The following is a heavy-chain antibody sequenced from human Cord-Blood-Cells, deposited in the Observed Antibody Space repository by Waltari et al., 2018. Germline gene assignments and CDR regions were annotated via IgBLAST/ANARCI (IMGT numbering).Heavy chain of an antibody. CDR1: GGTFSSYA. V-gene: IGHV1-69*01. D-gene: IGHD2-21*02. CDR2: IIPIFGTA. J-gene: IGHJ4*02. Sequence: QVQLVQSGAEVKKPGSSVKVSCTASGGTFSSYAISRVRQSPGQWLEWMGEIIPIFGTANYAQKFQGRVTITADESTSTAYMELSSLRSEDTAMYYCARESAVVTAQPFDYWGQGTLVTVSS. CDR3: ARESAVVTAQPFDY.